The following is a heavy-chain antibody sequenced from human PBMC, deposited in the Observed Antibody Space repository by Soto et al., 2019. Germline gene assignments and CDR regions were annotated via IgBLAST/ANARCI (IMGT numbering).Heavy chain of an antibody. Sequence: PGESLKISCKGSGYSFTSYWISWVRQMPGKGLEWMGRIDPSDSYTNYSPSFQGHVTILADKSISTAYLQWSSLKASDTAMYYCARRGITMIAPDIWGQGTMVTVSS. CDR1: GYSFTSYW. D-gene: IGHD3-22*01. CDR3: ARRGITMIAPDI. V-gene: IGHV5-10-1*01. CDR2: IDPSDSYT. J-gene: IGHJ3*02.